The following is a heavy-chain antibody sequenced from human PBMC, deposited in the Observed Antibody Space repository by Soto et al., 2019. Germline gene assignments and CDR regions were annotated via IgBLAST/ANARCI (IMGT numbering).Heavy chain of an antibody. Sequence: AGSLRLSCAASGFTFSSYSMNWVRQAPGKGLEWVSSISSSSSYIYYADSVKGRFTISRDNAKNSLYLQMNSLRAEDTAVYYCARLRVAGPRTNYYYGMDVWGQGTTVTVSS. V-gene: IGHV3-21*01. CDR1: GFTFSSYS. J-gene: IGHJ6*02. D-gene: IGHD2-15*01. CDR3: ARLRVAGPRTNYYYGMDV. CDR2: ISSSSSYI.